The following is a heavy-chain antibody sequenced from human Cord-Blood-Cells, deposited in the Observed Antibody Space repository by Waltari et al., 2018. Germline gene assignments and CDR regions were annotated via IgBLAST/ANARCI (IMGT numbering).Heavy chain of an antibody. D-gene: IGHD3-9*01. CDR1: GGSIRSSSYY. CDR2: IYYSGST. J-gene: IGHJ2*01. CDR3: ARLTRPDYDILTGYWYFDL. V-gene: IGHV4-39*01. Sequence: QLQLQESGPGLVKPSETLSLTCTVSGGSIRSSSYYWGWIRQPPGKGLEWFGSIYYSGSTYYNPSLKSRVTISVDTSKNQFSLKLSSVTAADTAVYYCARLTRPDYDILTGYWYFDLWGRGTLVTVSS.